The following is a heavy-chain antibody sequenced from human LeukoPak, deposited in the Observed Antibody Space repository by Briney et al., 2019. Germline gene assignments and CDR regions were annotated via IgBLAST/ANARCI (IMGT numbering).Heavy chain of an antibody. D-gene: IGHD3-9*01. CDR2: IYPGDSDT. J-gene: IGHJ6*04. Sequence: GESLKISCKGSGYSFTSYWIGWVRQMPGKGLEWMGTIYPGDSDTRYSPSFQGQVTISADKSISTAYLQWSSLKASDTAMYYCARRGRYFAEDHGMDVWGKGTTVTVSS. CDR3: ARRGRYFAEDHGMDV. V-gene: IGHV5-51*01. CDR1: GYSFTSYW.